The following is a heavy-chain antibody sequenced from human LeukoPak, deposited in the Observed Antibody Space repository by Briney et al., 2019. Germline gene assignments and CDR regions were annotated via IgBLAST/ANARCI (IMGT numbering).Heavy chain of an antibody. J-gene: IGHJ4*02. Sequence: GGSLRLSCAASGFTFSTYALSWVRQAPGKGLEWVSAISGGITYYADSVKGRFTISRDNFKNTLCLQMNSLRAEDTAVYYCAKEYCSSTTCYECFDYWGQGTLVTVSS. CDR2: ISGGIT. D-gene: IGHD2-2*01. CDR3: AKEYCSSTTCYECFDY. CDR1: GFTFSTYA. V-gene: IGHV3-23*01.